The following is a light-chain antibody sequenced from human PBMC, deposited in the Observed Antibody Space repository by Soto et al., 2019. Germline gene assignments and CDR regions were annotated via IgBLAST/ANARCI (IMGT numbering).Light chain of an antibody. Sequence: DIQMHPSPSTLSASVGASVPITCRASQSISSWLAWYQQKPGKAPKLLIYDASSLESGVPSRFSGSGSGTEFTLTISSLQPDDFATYYCQKYNSYPRTVGQGTKVAIK. CDR2: DAS. CDR1: QSISSW. CDR3: QKYNSYPRT. V-gene: IGKV1-5*01. J-gene: IGKJ1*01.